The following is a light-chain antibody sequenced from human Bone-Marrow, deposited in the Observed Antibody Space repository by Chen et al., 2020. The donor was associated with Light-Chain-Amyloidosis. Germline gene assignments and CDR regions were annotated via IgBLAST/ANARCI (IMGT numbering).Light chain of an antibody. CDR3: QVWDRSSDRPV. CDR2: DDS. J-gene: IGLJ3*02. Sequence: SYVLTQPSSVSVAPGQTDTIACGGNNIGSTSVHWYQQTPGQAPLLVVYDDSDRPSVIPYRLSGSNSGNTATLTISRVEAGDEADYYCQVWDRSSDRPVFGGGTKLTVL. CDR1: NIGSTS. V-gene: IGLV3-21*02.